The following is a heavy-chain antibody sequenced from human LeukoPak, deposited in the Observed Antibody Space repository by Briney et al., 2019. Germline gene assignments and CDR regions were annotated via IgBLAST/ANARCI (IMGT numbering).Heavy chain of an antibody. V-gene: IGHV3-23*01. Sequence: GGSLRLSCAGSGFTFSSYAMSWVRQAPGKGLEWVSAISESGGYTKYADPVMGRFTISRDNSKNTLYLQMNSLKAEDTAAYYCATEDSSDYYSFDYWGQGTLVTVSS. CDR2: ISESGGYT. D-gene: IGHD3-22*01. CDR3: ATEDSSDYYSFDY. J-gene: IGHJ4*02. CDR1: GFTFSSYA.